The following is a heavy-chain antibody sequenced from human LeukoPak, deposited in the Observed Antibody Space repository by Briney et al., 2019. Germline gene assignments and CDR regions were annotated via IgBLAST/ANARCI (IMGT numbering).Heavy chain of an antibody. CDR2: LRYDGSNK. Sequence: GGSLRLSCGASGFTFSSYGMHWVRQAPGKGLEWVAFLRYDGSNKYYADSVKGRFTISRDNSKNTLYLQMNSLRAEDTAVYYCAKGLRKLIVGSTEYYFDYWGQGTLVTVSS. J-gene: IGHJ4*02. CDR1: GFTFSSYG. D-gene: IGHD1-26*01. CDR3: AKGLRKLIVGSTEYYFDY. V-gene: IGHV3-30*02.